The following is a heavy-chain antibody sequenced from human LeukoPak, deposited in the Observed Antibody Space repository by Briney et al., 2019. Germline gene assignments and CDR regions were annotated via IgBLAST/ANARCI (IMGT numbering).Heavy chain of an antibody. CDR1: GFTLTSFA. D-gene: IGHD3-22*01. CDR3: AAVPYYYDGSGYFY. J-gene: IGHJ4*02. Sequence: SVKLSCKASGFTLTSFAMQWVRQARGHRLEWIGWFVVGSGHTNYAQNFPARVTITKDMSPPTAYMDLSSLRSEDTAVSYCAAVPYYYDGSGYFYWGQGTLVTVSS. V-gene: IGHV1-58*02. CDR2: FVVGSGHT.